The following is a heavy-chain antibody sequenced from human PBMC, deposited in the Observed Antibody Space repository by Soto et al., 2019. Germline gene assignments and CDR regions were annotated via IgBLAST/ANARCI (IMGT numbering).Heavy chain of an antibody. CDR3: ARVPGP. V-gene: IGHV4-30-2*01. D-gene: IGHD3-10*01. CDR2: IYHSGST. CDR1: GGSISSGGYS. J-gene: IGHJ5*02. Sequence: SETLSLTCAVSGGSISSGGYSWSWIRQPPGKGLEWIGYIYHSGSTYYNPSLKSRVTISVDRSKNQFSLKLSSVTAADTDVYYCARVPGPWGQGTLVNVSS.